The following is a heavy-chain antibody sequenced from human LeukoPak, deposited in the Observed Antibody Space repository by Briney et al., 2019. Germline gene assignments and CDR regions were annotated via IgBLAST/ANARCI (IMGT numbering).Heavy chain of an antibody. CDR2: INSDGSST. V-gene: IGHV3-74*01. Sequence: GGSLRLSCAASGFTFSSYWMHWVRQAPGKGLVWVSRINSDGSSTSYADSVKGRFTISRDNAKNTLYLQMNSLRAEDTAVCYCARILYGGAFDIWGQGTMVTVSS. CDR3: ARILYGGAFDI. D-gene: IGHD2-15*01. J-gene: IGHJ3*02. CDR1: GFTFSSYW.